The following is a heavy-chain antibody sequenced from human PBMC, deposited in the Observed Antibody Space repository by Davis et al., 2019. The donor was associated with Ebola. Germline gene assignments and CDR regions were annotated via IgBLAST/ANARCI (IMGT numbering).Heavy chain of an antibody. Sequence: GGSLRLSCAASGFTFSSYTINWVRQAPGKGLEWVSSISPTSRYIYQAVSLKGRFTISRDNAKNLLFLQMNSLRAEDTAVYYCARRLEAWDFWGQGTLVTVSS. CDR2: ISPTSRYI. V-gene: IGHV3-21*06. CDR1: GFTFSSYT. D-gene: IGHD1-1*01. CDR3: ARRLEAWDF. J-gene: IGHJ4*02.